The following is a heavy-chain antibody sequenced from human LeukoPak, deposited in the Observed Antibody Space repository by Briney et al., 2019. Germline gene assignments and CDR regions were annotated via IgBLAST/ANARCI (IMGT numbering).Heavy chain of an antibody. Sequence: SETLSLTCTVSGGSISSYYWSWIRQSSGRGLEWIGYIFYRGSTNYNPSLRSRVTMSVDTSKNQFSLNLRSVTAADTAVYYCARHPSAMANFDCWGQGTLVTVSS. CDR3: ARHPSAMANFDC. J-gene: IGHJ4*02. D-gene: IGHD2-2*01. CDR2: IFYRGST. V-gene: IGHV4-59*08. CDR1: GGSISSYY.